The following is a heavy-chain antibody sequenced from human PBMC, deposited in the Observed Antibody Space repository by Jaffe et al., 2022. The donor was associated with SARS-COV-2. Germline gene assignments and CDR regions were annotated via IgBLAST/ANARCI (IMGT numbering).Heavy chain of an antibody. J-gene: IGHJ6*02. V-gene: IGHV3-30*18. CDR2: ISYDGSNK. CDR1: GFTFSSYG. CDR3: AKDPAAVLASTDYYYGMDV. D-gene: IGHD3-3*01. Sequence: QVQLVESGGGVVQPGRSLRLSCAASGFTFSSYGMHWVRQAPGKGLEWVAVISYDGSNKYYADSVKGRFTISRDNSKNTLYLQMNSLRAEDTAVYYCAKDPAAVLASTDYYYGMDVWGQGTTVTVSS.